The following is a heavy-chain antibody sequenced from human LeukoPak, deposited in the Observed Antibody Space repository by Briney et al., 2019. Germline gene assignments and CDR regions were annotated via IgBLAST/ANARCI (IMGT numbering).Heavy chain of an antibody. J-gene: IGHJ4*02. Sequence: PSETLSLTCTVSGGSITTSGYYWGWIRQSPGKGLEYFASIDSSGNAYYNPSLQSRVTISADTSKNQFSLKLSSVTAADTAVYYCTRDRGQWLVDYWGQGTLVTASS. CDR1: GGSITTSGYY. D-gene: IGHD6-19*01. V-gene: IGHV4-39*07. CDR2: IDSSGNA. CDR3: TRDRGQWLVDY.